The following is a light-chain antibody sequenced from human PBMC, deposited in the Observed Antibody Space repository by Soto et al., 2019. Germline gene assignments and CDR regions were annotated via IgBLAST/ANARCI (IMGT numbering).Light chain of an antibody. CDR1: SSDVGGYHY. CDR2: DVS. J-gene: IGLJ2*01. V-gene: IGLV2-14*01. CDR3: SSYTSSSSPVV. Sequence: QSALPQPASVSGSPGQSITISCTGTSSDVGGYHYVAWYQQHPGKAPKLMIYDVSNRTSGVSNRFSGSKSGNTASLTISGLQAEDEADYYCSSYTSSSSPVVFGGGTKLTVL.